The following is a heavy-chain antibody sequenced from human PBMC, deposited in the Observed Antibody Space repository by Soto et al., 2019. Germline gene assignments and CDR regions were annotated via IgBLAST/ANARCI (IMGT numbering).Heavy chain of an antibody. J-gene: IGHJ3*02. CDR3: ARTYYDILTGRSDAFDI. CDR1: GFTFSSYS. V-gene: IGHV3-48*02. D-gene: IGHD3-9*01. CDR2: ISSSSSTI. Sequence: GGSLRLSCAASGFTFSSYSMNWVRQAPGKGLEWVSYISSSSSTIYYADSVKGRFTISRDNAKNSLYLQMNSLRDEDTAVYYCARTYYDILTGRSDAFDIWGQGTMVTVSS.